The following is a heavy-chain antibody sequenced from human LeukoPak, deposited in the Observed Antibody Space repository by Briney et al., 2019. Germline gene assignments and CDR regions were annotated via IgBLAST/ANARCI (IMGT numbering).Heavy chain of an antibody. D-gene: IGHD5-18*01. CDR3: AKDEGRGYSYGSAY. CDR1: GFPFSRYG. V-gene: IGHV3-30*18. Sequence: GGSLRLSCAASGFPFSRYGMHWVRQAPGKGLEWVAVISYDGSNKYYADSVKGRFTISRDNSKNTLYLQMNSLRAEDTAVYYCAKDEGRGYSYGSAYWGQGTLVTVSS. CDR2: ISYDGSNK. J-gene: IGHJ4*02.